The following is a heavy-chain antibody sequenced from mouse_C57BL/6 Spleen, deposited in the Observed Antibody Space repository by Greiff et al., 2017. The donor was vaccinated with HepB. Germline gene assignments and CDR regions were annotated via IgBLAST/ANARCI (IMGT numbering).Heavy chain of an antibody. CDR1: GFSLTSYA. D-gene: IGHD2-4*01. V-gene: IGHV2-9-1*01. CDR3: ARSEGYDYDGLYFDY. Sequence: VKVVESGPGLVAPSQSLSITCTVSGFSLTSYAISWVRQPPGKGLEWLGVIWTGGGTKYNSALKSRLSISKDNSKSQVFLKMNSLQTDDTARYYCARSEGYDYDGLYFDYWGQGTTLTVSS. CDR2: IWTGGGT. J-gene: IGHJ2*01.